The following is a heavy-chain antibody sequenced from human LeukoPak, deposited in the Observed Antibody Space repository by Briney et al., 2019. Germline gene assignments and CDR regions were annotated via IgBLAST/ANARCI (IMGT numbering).Heavy chain of an antibody. V-gene: IGHV1-69*13. Sequence: GASVKVSCTASGGTFSSYAISWMRQAPGQGLEWMGGIIPIFGTANYAQKFQGRVTITADESTSTAYMELSSLRSEDTAVYYCCVKGNFDYWGQGTLVTVSS. D-gene: IGHD3-10*01. CDR2: IIPIFGTA. CDR1: GGTFSSYA. CDR3: CVKGNFDY. J-gene: IGHJ4*02.